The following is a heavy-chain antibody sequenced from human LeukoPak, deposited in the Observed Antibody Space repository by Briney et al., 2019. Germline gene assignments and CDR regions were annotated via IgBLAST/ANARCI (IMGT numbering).Heavy chain of an antibody. Sequence: GGSLRLSCVVSGFTVSNNYMSWVRQAPRKGLEWVSLIYSGGSTYYADSVKGRFTISRDNSKNTVYLQMNSLRAEDTAMYYCAKVRGSYYDRQGYWGQGTLVTVSS. V-gene: IGHV3-53*01. CDR3: AKVRGSYYDRQGY. CDR1: GFTVSNNY. J-gene: IGHJ4*02. CDR2: IYSGGST. D-gene: IGHD1-26*01.